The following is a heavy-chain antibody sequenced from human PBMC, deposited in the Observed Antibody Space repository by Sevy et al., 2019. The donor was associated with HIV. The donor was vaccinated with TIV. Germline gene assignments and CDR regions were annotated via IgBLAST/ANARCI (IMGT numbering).Heavy chain of an antibody. V-gene: IGHV4-59*01. J-gene: IGHJ6*03. CDR2: IYYSRST. CDR1: GGSISSYY. D-gene: IGHD2-21*01. CDR3: ARAVTYSRIRSYYYYYYMDV. Sequence: SETLFLTCTVSGGSISSYYWSWIRHPPGKGLEWIGYIYYSRSTNYNPSLKSQVTISVDTSKNQFSLKLSSVTAADTAVYYCARAVTYSRIRSYYYYYYMDVWGKGTTVTVSS.